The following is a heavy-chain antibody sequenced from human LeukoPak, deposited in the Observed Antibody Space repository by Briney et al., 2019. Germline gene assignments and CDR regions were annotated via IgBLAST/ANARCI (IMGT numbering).Heavy chain of an antibody. CDR3: ARVSGYCSSTSCPIQYYYGMDV. V-gene: IGHV3-7*01. D-gene: IGHD2-2*03. Sequence: GGSLRLSCAASGFTISRFWMTWVRQAPGKGLEWVANINQDGSEKYYVDSVKGRFTISRDNAKNSLYLQMNSLRAEDTAVYYCARVSGYCSSTSCPIQYYYGMDVWGQGTTVTVSS. CDR1: GFTISRFW. J-gene: IGHJ6*02. CDR2: INQDGSEK.